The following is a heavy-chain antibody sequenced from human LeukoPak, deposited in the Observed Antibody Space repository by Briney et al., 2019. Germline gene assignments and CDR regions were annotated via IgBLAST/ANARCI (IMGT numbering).Heavy chain of an antibody. CDR3: ARVKVGTTNRFDY. D-gene: IGHD1-26*01. CDR2: IYSGGST. J-gene: IGHJ4*02. V-gene: IGHV3-66*01. CDR1: GFTVSSNY. Sequence: PGGSLRLSCAASGFTVSSNYMSWVRQAPGKGLEWVSLIYSGGSTYYADSVKARFTISRDNSKNTLILQMNSLRAEDTAVYYCARVKVGTTNRFDYWGQGTLVTVSS.